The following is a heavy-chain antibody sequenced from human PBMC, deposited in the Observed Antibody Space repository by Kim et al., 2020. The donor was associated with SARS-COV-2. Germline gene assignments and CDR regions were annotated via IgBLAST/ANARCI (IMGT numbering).Heavy chain of an antibody. J-gene: IGHJ6*02. D-gene: IGHD2-21*02. Sequence: SVKGRFTISRDNSKNTLYLQMNSLRAEDTAVYYCAKSLGDYYYYYGMDVWGQWTTVTVSS. V-gene: IGHV3-23*01. CDR3: AKSLGDYYYYYGMDV.